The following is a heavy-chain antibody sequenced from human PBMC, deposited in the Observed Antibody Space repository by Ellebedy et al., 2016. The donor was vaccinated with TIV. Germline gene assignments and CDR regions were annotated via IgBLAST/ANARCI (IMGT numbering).Heavy chain of an antibody. Sequence: GESLKISCAASGFTFSSYDMHWVRQATGKGLELVSAIGTAGDTYYPGSVKGRFTISRENAKNSLYLQMNSLRAGDTAVYYCARATTSGYYYEDAFDIWGQGTMVTVSS. D-gene: IGHD3-22*01. CDR2: IGTAGDT. CDR1: GFTFSSYD. V-gene: IGHV3-13*01. CDR3: ARATTSGYYYEDAFDI. J-gene: IGHJ3*02.